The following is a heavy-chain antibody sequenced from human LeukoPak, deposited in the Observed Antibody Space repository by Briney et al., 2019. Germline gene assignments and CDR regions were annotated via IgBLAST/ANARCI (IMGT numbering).Heavy chain of an antibody. CDR2: IYSGGST. CDR1: GFTFSSYA. Sequence: PGRSLRLSCAASGFTFSSYAMHWVRQAPGKGLEWVSVIYSGGSTYYADSVKGRFTISRDNSKNTLYLQMNSLRAEDTAVYYCARGGWGEVRWSSYPDYYYYMDVWGKGTTVTISS. CDR3: ARGGWGEVRWSSYPDYYYYMDV. J-gene: IGHJ6*03. V-gene: IGHV3-66*01. D-gene: IGHD4-23*01.